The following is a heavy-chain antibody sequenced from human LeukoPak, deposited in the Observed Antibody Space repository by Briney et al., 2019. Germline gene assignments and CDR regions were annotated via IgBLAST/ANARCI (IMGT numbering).Heavy chain of an antibody. J-gene: IGHJ4*02. Sequence: PSETLSLTCTVSGGSISSSCWSWIRQPPGKGLDWIGYIHYSGNTNSNPSLKSRVTMSVDTSNNQFSLKLTSVTAAGTAVYYCARDTVGSSSTFDYWGQGTLVTVSS. CDR1: GGSISSSC. D-gene: IGHD6-13*01. CDR2: IHYSGNT. V-gene: IGHV4-59*01. CDR3: ARDTVGSSSTFDY.